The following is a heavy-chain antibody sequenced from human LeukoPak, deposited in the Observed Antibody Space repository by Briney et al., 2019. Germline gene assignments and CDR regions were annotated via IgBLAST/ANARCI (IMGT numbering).Heavy chain of an antibody. CDR2: IYYSGST. Sequence: PSETLSLTCTVSGGSISSSSYYWGWIRQPPGKGLEWIGSIYYSGSTYYNPSLKSRVTISVDTSKNQFSLKLSSVTAADTAVYYCARGLSRYYDSSGYYSWGQGTLVTVSS. D-gene: IGHD3-22*01. CDR3: ARGLSRYYDSSGYYS. J-gene: IGHJ4*02. V-gene: IGHV4-39*07. CDR1: GGSISSSSYY.